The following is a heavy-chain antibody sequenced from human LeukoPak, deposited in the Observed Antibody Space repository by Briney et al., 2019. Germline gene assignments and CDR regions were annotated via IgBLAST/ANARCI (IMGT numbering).Heavy chain of an antibody. V-gene: IGHV3-66*01. D-gene: IGHD3-10*01. J-gene: IGHJ3*02. CDR1: GFTVSSNY. CDR2: IYSGGST. CDR3: AREMAMVGEFEDVFDI. Sequence: GGSLRLSCAASGFTVSSNYMSWVRQAPGKGLEWVSVIYSGGSTYYADSVKGRFTISRDNSKNTLYLQMNSLRAEDTAVYYCAREMAMVGEFEDVFDIWGQGKMVTVSS.